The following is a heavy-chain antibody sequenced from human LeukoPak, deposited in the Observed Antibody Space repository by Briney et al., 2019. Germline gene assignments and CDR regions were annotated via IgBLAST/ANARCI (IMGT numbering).Heavy chain of an antibody. Sequence: SETLSLTCSVSGDSMSSSNYYWGWIRQPPGKGLEWIGTLYYSGNTFYNPSLKSRVTNSLDTSKNQFSLKLTSVTAADTAVYYCTRVLMVRGAGDNWFDPWGQGTLVTVSS. V-gene: IGHV4-39*07. CDR2: LYYSGNT. J-gene: IGHJ5*02. CDR3: TRVLMVRGAGDNWFDP. D-gene: IGHD3-10*01. CDR1: GDSMSSSNYY.